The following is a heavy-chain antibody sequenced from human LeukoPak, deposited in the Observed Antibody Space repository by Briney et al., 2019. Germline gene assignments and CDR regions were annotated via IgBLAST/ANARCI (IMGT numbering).Heavy chain of an antibody. CDR3: ARPAGYCSTASCYEYFDY. J-gene: IGHJ4*02. Sequence: PSETLSLTCTVSGGSIRSSSSYWGWIRQPPGKGLEWIGSIHYSGSPNYNSSLKSRVTISVDTSKGQFSLKLTSVTAADTAVYYCARPAGYCSTASCYEYFDYWGQGTLVTVSS. CDR2: IHYSGSP. D-gene: IGHD2-2*01. V-gene: IGHV4-39*01. CDR1: GGSIRSSSSY.